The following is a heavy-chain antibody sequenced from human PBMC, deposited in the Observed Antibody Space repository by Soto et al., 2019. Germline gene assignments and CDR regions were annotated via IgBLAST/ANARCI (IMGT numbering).Heavy chain of an antibody. J-gene: IGHJ4*02. D-gene: IGHD3-22*01. CDR3: AKSRLNVYYYDSSGYYPFDY. Sequence: GGSLRLSCAASGFTFSSYAMSWVRQAPGKGLEWVSAISGSGGSTYYADSVKGRFTISRDNSKNTLYLQMNSLRAEDTAVYYCAKSRLNVYYYDSSGYYPFDYWGQGTLVTVS. CDR1: GFTFSSYA. CDR2: ISGSGGST. V-gene: IGHV3-23*01.